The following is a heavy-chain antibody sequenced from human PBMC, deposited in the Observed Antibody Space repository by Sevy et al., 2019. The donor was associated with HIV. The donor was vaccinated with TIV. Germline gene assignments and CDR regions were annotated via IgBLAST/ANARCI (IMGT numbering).Heavy chain of an antibody. CDR2: ISYDGSNK. V-gene: IGHV3-30*04. D-gene: IGHD6-19*01. CDR3: ARPKYSSGWYYYYGMDV. J-gene: IGHJ6*02. Sequence: GGSLRLSCAASGFTFSSYAMHWVRQAPGKRLEWVAVISYDGSNKYYADSVKGRFTISRDNSKNTLYLQMNSLRAEDTAVYYCARPKYSSGWYYYYGMDVWGQGTTVTVSS. CDR1: GFTFSSYA.